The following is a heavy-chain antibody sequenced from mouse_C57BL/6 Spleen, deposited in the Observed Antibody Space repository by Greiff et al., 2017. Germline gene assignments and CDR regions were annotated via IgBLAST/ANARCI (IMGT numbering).Heavy chain of an antibody. CDR3: TREFITTVVAPYAMDY. CDR1: GFTFSSYA. CDR2: ISSGGDYI. V-gene: IGHV5-9-1*02. Sequence: EVHLVESGEGLVKPGGSLKLSCAASGFTFSSYALSWVRQTPEKRLEWVAYISSGGDYIYYADTVKGRFTISRDNARNTLYLQMSSLKSEDTAMYYCTREFITTVVAPYAMDYGGQGTSVTVSS. J-gene: IGHJ4*01. D-gene: IGHD1-1*01.